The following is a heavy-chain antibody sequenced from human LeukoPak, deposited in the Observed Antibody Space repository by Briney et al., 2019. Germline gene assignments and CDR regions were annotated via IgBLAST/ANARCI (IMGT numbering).Heavy chain of an antibody. CDR3: AREGGDRIMITFGGVIDYFDY. J-gene: IGHJ4*02. CDR1: GGTFSSYA. D-gene: IGHD3-16*02. Sequence: ASVKVSCKASGGTFSSYAISWVRQAPGQGLEWMGRIIPILGIANYAQKFQGRVTITADKSTSTAYMELSSLRSEDTAVYYCAREGGDRIMITFGGVIDYFDYWGQGTLVTVSS. CDR2: IIPILGIA. V-gene: IGHV1-69*04.